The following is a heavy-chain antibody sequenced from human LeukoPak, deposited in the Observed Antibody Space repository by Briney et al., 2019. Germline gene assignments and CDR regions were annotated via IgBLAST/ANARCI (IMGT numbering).Heavy chain of an antibody. CDR3: TTDPSVLVVGY. D-gene: IGHD2-15*01. CDR2: IKRITDGGTT. Sequence: GGSLRLSCAASGFTFSNAWMNWVRQAPGKGLEWVGRIKRITDGGTTEYAAPVQGRFTISRDDSTNTLYLQMNSLKTEDTAVYYCTTDPSVLVVGYWGQGTLVTVSS. J-gene: IGHJ4*02. V-gene: IGHV3-15*01. CDR1: GFTFSNAW.